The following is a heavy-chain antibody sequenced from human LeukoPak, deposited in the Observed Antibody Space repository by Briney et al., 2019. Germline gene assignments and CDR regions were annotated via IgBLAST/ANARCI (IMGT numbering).Heavy chain of an antibody. CDR2: IYYSGST. CDR3: ARDYAESYWYFDL. CDR1: GGSISSSSYY. D-gene: IGHD4-17*01. J-gene: IGHJ2*01. V-gene: IGHV4-39*02. Sequence: SETLSLTCTVSGGSISSSSYYWGWIRQPPGKGLEWIGSIYYSGSTYYNPSLKSRVTISVDTSKNQFSLKLSSVTAADTAVYYCARDYAESYWYFDLWGRGTLVTVSS.